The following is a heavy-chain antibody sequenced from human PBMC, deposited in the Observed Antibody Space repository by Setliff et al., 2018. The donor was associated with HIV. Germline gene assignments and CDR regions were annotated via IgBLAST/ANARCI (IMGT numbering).Heavy chain of an antibody. CDR2: ISSKRTSI. D-gene: IGHD2-2*01. J-gene: IGHJ4*02. Sequence: GGSLRLSCETSGFTFGDFCMNWVRQAPGKGLEWISYISSKRTSIYYADSVKGRFTISRDNDRNSLYLQMNGLRAEDTAVYYCARGSMPDYWGQGTLVTVSS. V-gene: IGHV3-48*01. CDR1: GFTFGDFC. CDR3: ARGSMPDY.